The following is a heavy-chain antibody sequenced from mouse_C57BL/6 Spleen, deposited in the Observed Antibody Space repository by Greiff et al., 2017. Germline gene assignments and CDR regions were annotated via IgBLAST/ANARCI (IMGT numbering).Heavy chain of an antibody. V-gene: IGHV7-3*01. CDR2: IRNKANGYTT. CDR1: GFTFTDYY. CDR3: AGYRDWARGGYAMDY. D-gene: IGHD4-1*01. J-gene: IGHJ4*01. Sequence: EVQLVESGGGLVQPGGSLSLSCAASGFTFTDYYMSWVRQPPGKALEWLGFIRNKANGYTTEYSASVKGRFTISRANSQSILYLQMNALRAEDSATYYCAGYRDWARGGYAMDYWGQGTSVTVSS.